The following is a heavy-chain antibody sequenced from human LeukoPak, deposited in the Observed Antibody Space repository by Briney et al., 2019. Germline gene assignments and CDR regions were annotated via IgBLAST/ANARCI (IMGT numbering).Heavy chain of an antibody. D-gene: IGHD3-3*01. CDR3: AREFWSGYYTGQTPSPHFDY. CDR1: GGSSSGYY. J-gene: IGHJ4*02. CDR2: INHGGST. Sequence: SETLSLTCAVYGGSSSGYYWSWVRQPPGKGLEWIWDINHGGSTNYNPSLKSRFTISVDTSKNKLFLQLSHVDDADTAMYYCAREFWSGYYTGQTPSPHFDYWGQGTLVTVSS. V-gene: IGHV4-34*01.